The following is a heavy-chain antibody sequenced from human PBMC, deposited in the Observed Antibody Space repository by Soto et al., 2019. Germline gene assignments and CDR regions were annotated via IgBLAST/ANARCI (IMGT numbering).Heavy chain of an antibody. D-gene: IGHD1-26*01. J-gene: IGHJ5*02. CDR3: AKNQGVELVPLATVDWFDP. Sequence: LRLSCAASGFIFENFGMSWVLQAPGKWLEWISSISGSGFKKYYADSVKGRFTISRDNSKSTVYLELNNLSAEDTAVYHCAKNQGVELVPLATVDWFDPWGQGAVVTV. CDR1: GFIFENFG. CDR2: ISGSGFKK. V-gene: IGHV3-23*01.